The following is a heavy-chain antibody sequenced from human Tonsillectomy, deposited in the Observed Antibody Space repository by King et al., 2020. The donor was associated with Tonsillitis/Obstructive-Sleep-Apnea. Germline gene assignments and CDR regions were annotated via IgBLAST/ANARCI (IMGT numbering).Heavy chain of an antibody. Sequence: QLVQSGAEVKKPGSSVKVSCKASGGTFSSYAISWVRQAPGQGLEWMGGIIPIFGTANYAQKFQGRVTITADESTSTAYMELSSLRSEDTAVYYCARIYIPRDNYASNYYYYYMDVWGKGTTVTVSS. V-gene: IGHV1-69*12. CDR2: IIPIFGTA. CDR1: GGTFSSYA. CDR3: ARIYIPRDNYASNYYYYYMDV. J-gene: IGHJ6*03. D-gene: IGHD4-11*01.